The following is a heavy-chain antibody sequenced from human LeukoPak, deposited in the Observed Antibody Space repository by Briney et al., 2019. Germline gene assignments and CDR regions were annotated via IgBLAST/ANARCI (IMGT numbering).Heavy chain of an antibody. CDR2: IISDGSSA. CDR3: ARDQVAELTPGDMDV. D-gene: IGHD1-26*01. J-gene: IGHJ6*02. V-gene: IGHV3-74*01. CDR1: GFTFSSYW. Sequence: GGSLRLSCAASGFTFSSYWMHWVRQAPGKGLVWVSRIISDGSSASYADSVKGRFTISRDNAKNTLYLQINSLRAEDTAVYYCARDQVAELTPGDMDVWGQGTTVTVSS.